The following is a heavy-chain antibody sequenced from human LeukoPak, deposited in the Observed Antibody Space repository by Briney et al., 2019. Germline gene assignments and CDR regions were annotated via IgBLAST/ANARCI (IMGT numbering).Heavy chain of an antibody. Sequence: GESLKISCTGSGYSFISYWIGWVRQMPGKGLEWMGIIYPVDSDTSYSPSFQGQVTTSADKSISTPYLQWSSLRASDTALYYCARHLHSTVTTDGYFDYRGQGTLVTVSS. CDR2: IYPVDSDT. J-gene: IGHJ4*02. CDR3: ARHLHSTVTTDGYFDY. D-gene: IGHD4-17*01. V-gene: IGHV5-51*01. CDR1: GYSFISYW.